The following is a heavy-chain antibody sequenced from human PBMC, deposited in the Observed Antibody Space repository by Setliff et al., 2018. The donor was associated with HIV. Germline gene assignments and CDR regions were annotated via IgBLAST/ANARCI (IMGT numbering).Heavy chain of an antibody. Sequence: KVSCKASGYTLSSHYIHWVRQAPGHRPEWVGWINPQTGGTNFAQKFQGRITMTSDTSVNTVFIELSRLKTEDTAVYYCARASPLYGGHSFPDFWGQGTLVTVSS. J-gene: IGHJ4*02. CDR3: ARASPLYGGHSFPDF. CDR2: INPQTGGT. CDR1: GYTLSSHY. V-gene: IGHV1-2*02. D-gene: IGHD4-17*01.